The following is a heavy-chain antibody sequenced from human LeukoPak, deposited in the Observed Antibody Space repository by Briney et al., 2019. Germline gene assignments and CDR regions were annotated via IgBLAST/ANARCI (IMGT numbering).Heavy chain of an antibody. D-gene: IGHD3-16*01. CDR1: AYTSTRYG. CDR2: LSTDNGDT. CDR3: VRHGGIGPKRDYFDY. Sequence: GASVKVSCKASAYTSTRYGISWVRQAPGQGLEWMGWLSTDNGDTNYAQKFQGRVTMTTDTSTTTAHMELRSLTSDDTAIYYCVRHGGIGPKRDYFDYWGPGTLVTVSS. J-gene: IGHJ4*02. V-gene: IGHV1-18*01.